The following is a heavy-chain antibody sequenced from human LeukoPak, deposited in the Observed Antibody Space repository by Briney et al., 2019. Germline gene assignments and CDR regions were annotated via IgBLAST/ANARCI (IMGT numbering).Heavy chain of an antibody. CDR2: INPNSGAT. D-gene: IGHD2-2*03. Sequence: AASVKVSCKASGYTFIAYYMFWVRQAPGQGLEWMGWINPNSGATGHAQKFQGRVTMTRDTSISTSYMEVTGLRSDDTAVYFCARDGYCRGSSCPFQHWGQSTMVTVSS. CDR1: GYTFIAYY. J-gene: IGHJ1*01. V-gene: IGHV1-2*02. CDR3: ARDGYCRGSSCPFQH.